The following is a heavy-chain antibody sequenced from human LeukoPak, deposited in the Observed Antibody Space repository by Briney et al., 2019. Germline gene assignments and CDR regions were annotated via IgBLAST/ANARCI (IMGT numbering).Heavy chain of an antibody. Sequence: GESLRLSCAASGFTFSSYAMSWVRQAPGKGLEWVSAISGSGGSTYYADSVKGRFTISRDNSRSTLYLQMNSLRAEDTAVYYCAKGYCSSTSCGYFDYWGQGNLVTVSS. CDR2: ISGSGGST. CDR1: GFTFSSYA. CDR3: AKGYCSSTSCGYFDY. V-gene: IGHV3-23*01. D-gene: IGHD2-2*01. J-gene: IGHJ4*02.